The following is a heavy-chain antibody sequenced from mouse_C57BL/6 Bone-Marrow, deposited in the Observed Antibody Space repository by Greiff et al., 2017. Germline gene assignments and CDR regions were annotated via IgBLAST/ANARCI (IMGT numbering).Heavy chain of an antibody. D-gene: IGHD1-1*02. V-gene: IGHV1-76*01. CDR3: ARGWAFDY. Sequence: QVQLKESGAELVRPGASVKLSCKASGYTFTDYYINWVKQRPGQGLEWIARIYPGSGNTYYNEKFKGKATLTAEKSSSTAYMQLSSLTSDDSAVYFCARGWAFDYWGQGTTLTVSS. CDR2: IYPGSGNT. J-gene: IGHJ2*01. CDR1: GYTFTDYY.